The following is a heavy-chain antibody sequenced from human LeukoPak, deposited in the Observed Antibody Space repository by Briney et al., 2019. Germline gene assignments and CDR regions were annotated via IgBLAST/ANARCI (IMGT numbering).Heavy chain of an antibody. CDR3: AKAGYSSEEDYFDY. V-gene: IGHV3-30*18. CDR1: GFTFSSYG. Sequence: GGSLRLSCAASGFTFSSYGMHWVRQAPGEGLEWVVVISYDGSNKYYADSVKGRFTISRDNSKNTLYLQMNSLRAEDTAVYYCAKAGYSSEEDYFDYWGQGTLVTVSS. D-gene: IGHD6-19*01. CDR2: ISYDGSNK. J-gene: IGHJ4*02.